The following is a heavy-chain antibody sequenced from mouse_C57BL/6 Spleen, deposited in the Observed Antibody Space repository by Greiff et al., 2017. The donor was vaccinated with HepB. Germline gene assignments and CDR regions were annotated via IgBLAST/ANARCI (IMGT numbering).Heavy chain of an antibody. CDR2: IWSGGST. J-gene: IGHJ4*01. CDR3: ARKGAIYYGSSYAMDY. CDR1: GFSLTSYG. Sequence: QVQLKQSGPGLVQPSQSLSITCTVSGFSLTSYGVHWVRQSPGKGLEWLGVIWSGGSTDYNAAFISRLSISKDNSKSQVFSKMNSLQADDTAIYYCARKGAIYYGSSYAMDYWGQGTSVTVSS. V-gene: IGHV2-2*01. D-gene: IGHD1-1*01.